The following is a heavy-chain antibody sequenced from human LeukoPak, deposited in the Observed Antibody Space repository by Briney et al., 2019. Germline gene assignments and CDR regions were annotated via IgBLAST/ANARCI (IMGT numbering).Heavy chain of an antibody. CDR1: GGSFSGYY. J-gene: IGHJ3*02. CDR3: ARGRGGYYRRAFDI. D-gene: IGHD3-22*01. V-gene: IGHV4-34*01. CDR2: INHSGST. Sequence: PSETLSLTCAVYGGSFSGYYWSWLRQPPGKGLEWIGEINHSGSTNYNPSLTSRGTISVDTSKNQFSLKLSSVTAADTAVYYCARGRGGYYRRAFDIWGQGTMVTVSS.